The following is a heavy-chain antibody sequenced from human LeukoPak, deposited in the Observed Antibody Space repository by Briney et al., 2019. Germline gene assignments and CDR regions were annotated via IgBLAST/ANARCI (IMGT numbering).Heavy chain of an antibody. CDR1: GTSFSSGGYY. D-gene: IGHD3-10*01. CDR2: IHFSDNT. V-gene: IGHV4-31*03. CDR3: ARGGLRLTLIRGIIPFDY. J-gene: IGHJ4*02. Sequence: SRTLSLTCTVSGTSFSSGGYYWGWLRQHPGKGLEWLGYIHFSDNTYYNPSLKRRLIMSLDTSKNQVSLKLISVTAADTAVYYCARGGLRLTLIRGIIPFDYWGLGTLVTVSS.